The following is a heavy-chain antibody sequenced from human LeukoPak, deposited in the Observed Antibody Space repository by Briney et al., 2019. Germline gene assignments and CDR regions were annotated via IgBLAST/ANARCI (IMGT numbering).Heavy chain of an antibody. CDR1: GGTFSSYA. CDR3: ATGAVLRYFDPSAEYFQH. Sequence: GASVKVSCKASGGTFSSYAISWVRQAPGQGLEWMGRIIPILGIANYAQKFQGRVTITADKSTSTAYMELSSLRSEDTAVYYCATGAVLRYFDPSAEYFQHWGQGTLVTVSS. CDR2: IIPILGIA. D-gene: IGHD3-9*01. J-gene: IGHJ1*01. V-gene: IGHV1-69*04.